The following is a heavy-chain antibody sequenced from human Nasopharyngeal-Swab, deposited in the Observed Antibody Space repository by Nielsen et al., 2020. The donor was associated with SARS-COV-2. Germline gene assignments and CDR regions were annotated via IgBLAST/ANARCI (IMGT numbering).Heavy chain of an antibody. CDR1: GGSFTSSN. Sequence: LRLSCVVYGGSFTSSNWGWIRQPPGKGLEWIAEINHSGSTNYNPSLKSRVTISVDTSKNQFSLKLTSVTAADTAVYYCARGLSGVVPAPILGLGPYYSYYYMDVWAKGTTVAVSS. V-gene: IGHV4-34*01. CDR3: ARGLSGVVPAPILGLGPYYSYYYMDV. D-gene: IGHD2-2*01. J-gene: IGHJ6*03. CDR2: INHSGST.